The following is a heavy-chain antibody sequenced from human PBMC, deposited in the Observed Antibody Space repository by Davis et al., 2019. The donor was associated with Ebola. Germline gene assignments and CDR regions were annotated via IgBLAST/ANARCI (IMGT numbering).Heavy chain of an antibody. V-gene: IGHV3-30-3*01. D-gene: IGHD1-7*01. J-gene: IGHJ6*02. CDR1: GFTFSGSA. CDR2: ISYDGSNK. CDR3: ARERNYGNYYYGMDV. Sequence: GESLKISCAASGFTFSGSAMHWVRQAPGKGLEWVAVISYDGSNKYYADSVKGRFTISRDNSKNTLYLQMNSLRAEDTAVYYCARERNYGNYYYGMDVWGQGTTVTVSS.